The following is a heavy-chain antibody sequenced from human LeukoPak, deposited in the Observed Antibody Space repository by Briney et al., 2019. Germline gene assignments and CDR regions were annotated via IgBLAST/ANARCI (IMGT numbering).Heavy chain of an antibody. Sequence: SETLALTCTVSGGSIRSGSYYWRWIRQPAGKGLEWIGRIYSSGSTNYNPSLKSRVTISLDTSKNQFSLKLSSVTAADTAVYYCARGYDSSGYLLYFDYWGQGTLVTVSS. V-gene: IGHV4-61*02. CDR1: GGSIRSGSYY. CDR2: IYSSGST. D-gene: IGHD3-22*01. J-gene: IGHJ4*02. CDR3: ARGYDSSGYLLYFDY.